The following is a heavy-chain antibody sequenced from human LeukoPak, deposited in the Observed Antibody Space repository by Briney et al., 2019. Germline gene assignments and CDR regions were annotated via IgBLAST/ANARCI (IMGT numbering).Heavy chain of an antibody. CDR1: GVTFISYW. CDR2: IRSDGSDT. V-gene: IGHV3-74*01. Sequence: GGSLRLSRAAPGVTFISYWMYWVRQAPRNGLVWVSHIRSDGSDTSYADSVQGRFTISRDNAKNRLYLQMNRLGAEDTAVYYCASCVAVPGLPDYWGQGTLVTVSS. D-gene: IGHD6-19*01. J-gene: IGHJ4*02. CDR3: ASCVAVPGLPDY.